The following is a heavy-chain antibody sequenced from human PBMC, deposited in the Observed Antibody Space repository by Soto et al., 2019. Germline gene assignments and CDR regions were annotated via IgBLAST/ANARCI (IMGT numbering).Heavy chain of an antibody. Sequence: QVQLVQSGAEVNKPGSSVNVSCKASGGTFSSYAISWVRQAPGQGLEWMGGIITIFGTANYAQKFQGRVTITGDKSTSTAYMEVSSLRSEDPAVDYCAGDFGEWERPTGFDYWFQGPLVTLSS. J-gene: IGHJ4*02. D-gene: IGHD3-10*01. CDR2: IITIFGTA. V-gene: IGHV1-69*06. CDR1: GGTFSSYA. CDR3: AGDFGEWERPTGFDY.